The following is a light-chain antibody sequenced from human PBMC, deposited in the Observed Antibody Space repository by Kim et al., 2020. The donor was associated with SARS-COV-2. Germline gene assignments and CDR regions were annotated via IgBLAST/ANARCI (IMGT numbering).Light chain of an antibody. CDR1: QTISTW. J-gene: IGKJ2*01. Sequence: DIQMTQSPSTLSASVGDRVTITCRASQTISTWLAWYQQKPGKAPNLLIYLASTLESGVPSRFIGSGSGTEFTLTIDSLQPDDFATYYCQPSSRFPYAFGQGTKLEI. CDR3: QPSSRFPYA. CDR2: LAS. V-gene: IGKV1-5*03.